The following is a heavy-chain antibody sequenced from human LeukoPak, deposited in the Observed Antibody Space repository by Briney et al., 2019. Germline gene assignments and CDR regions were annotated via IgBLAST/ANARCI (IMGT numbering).Heavy chain of an antibody. CDR2: ISFSDGGI. J-gene: IGHJ6*02. CDR3: AKNTGHMDV. CDR1: GFTFSNYD. V-gene: IGHV3-23*01. Sequence: GGSLRLSCAASGFTFSNYDMSWVRQAPGKGLEWVSSISFSDGGIYYADSVKGRFTISRDNSKNTLYLQMNNLRAEDTAIYYCAKNTGHMDVWGQGTTVTVSS.